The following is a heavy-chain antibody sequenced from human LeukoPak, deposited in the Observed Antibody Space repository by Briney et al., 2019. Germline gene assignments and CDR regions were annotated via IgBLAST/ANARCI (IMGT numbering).Heavy chain of an antibody. V-gene: IGHV3-23*01. D-gene: IGHD3-10*01. CDR1: GFTFSSYA. CDR2: ISGSGGST. J-gene: IGHJ5*02. CDR3: AKDLVRGVTNTVSGWFDP. Sequence: GGSLRLSCAASGFTFSSYAMSWVRQAPGKGLEWVSAISGSGGSTYYADSVKGRFTISRDNSKNTLYLQMNGLRAEDTAVYYCAKDLVRGVTNTVSGWFDPWGQGTLVTVSS.